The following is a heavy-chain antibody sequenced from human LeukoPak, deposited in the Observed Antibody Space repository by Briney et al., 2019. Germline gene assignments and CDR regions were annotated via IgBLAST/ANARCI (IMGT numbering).Heavy chain of an antibody. Sequence: ASVKVSCKASGYTFTSYYMHWVRQAPGQGLEWMGIINPSGGSTSYAQKFQGRVTMTRDTSTSTVYMELSSLRSEDTAVYYCVPAKLGIFILDYWGQGTLVTVSS. CDR1: GYTFTSYY. D-gene: IGHD7-27*01. J-gene: IGHJ4*02. CDR3: VPAKLGIFILDY. V-gene: IGHV1-46*01. CDR2: INPSGGST.